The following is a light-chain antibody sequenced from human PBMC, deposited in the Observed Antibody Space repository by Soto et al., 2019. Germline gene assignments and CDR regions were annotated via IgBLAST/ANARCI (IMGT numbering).Light chain of an antibody. J-gene: IGKJ2*01. CDR3: QQYYGTPYT. CDR1: QSVLYSSNNKNY. V-gene: IGKV4-1*01. Sequence: DIVMTQSPDSLAVSLGERATIDCKSSQSVLYSSNNKNYLAWYQQKAGQPPKLLIYWASTRESGVPDRFSGSGSGTDLTLTISSLQAEDVAVYYCQQYYGTPYTFGQGTRLEIK. CDR2: WAS.